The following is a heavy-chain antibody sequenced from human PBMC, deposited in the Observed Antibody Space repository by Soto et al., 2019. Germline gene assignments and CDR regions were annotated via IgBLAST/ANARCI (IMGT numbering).Heavy chain of an antibody. Sequence: GGSLRLSCAASGFTFSSYSMNWVRQAPGKGLEWVSYISSSSSTIYYADSVKGRFTISRDNAKNSLYLQMNSLRDEDTAVYYCARVGMGSSSWYKYGSSTHDAFDIWGQGTMVTVS. D-gene: IGHD6-13*01. CDR3: ARVGMGSSSWYKYGSSTHDAFDI. V-gene: IGHV3-48*02. CDR1: GFTFSSYS. J-gene: IGHJ3*02. CDR2: ISSSSSTI.